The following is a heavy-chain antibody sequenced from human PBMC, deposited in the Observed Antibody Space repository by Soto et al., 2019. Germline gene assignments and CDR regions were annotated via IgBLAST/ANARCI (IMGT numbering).Heavy chain of an antibody. CDR1: GGSFSGYY. V-gene: IGHV4-34*01. Sequence: PSDTLSLTCAVYGGSFSGYYWSWIRQPPGKGLEWIWEINHSGSTNYNPSLTSRVTISVDTSKNQFSLKLSSVTAADTAVYSCAREAAPEPLPGYSSISVEGNWFDPWGQGNLVSVSS. CDR2: INHSGST. CDR3: AREAAPEPLPGYSSISVEGNWFDP. J-gene: IGHJ5*02. D-gene: IGHD6-13*01.